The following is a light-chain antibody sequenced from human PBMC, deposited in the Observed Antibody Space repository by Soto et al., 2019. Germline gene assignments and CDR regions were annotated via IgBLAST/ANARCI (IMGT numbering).Light chain of an antibody. V-gene: IGLV1-40*01. J-gene: IGLJ1*01. CDR1: SSNIGAGYD. CDR2: GDS. Sequence: QPVLTQPPSVSGAPGQRVTISCTGSSSNIGAGYDVNWYQQLPGTAPKLLIFGDSNRPSGVPDRFSGSKSGTSASLAITGLQADDEADYYCQSNDNGLSGSDVFGTGTQLTVL. CDR3: QSNDNGLSGSDV.